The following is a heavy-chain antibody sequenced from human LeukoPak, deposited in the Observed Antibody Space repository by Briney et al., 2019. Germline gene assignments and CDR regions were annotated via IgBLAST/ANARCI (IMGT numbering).Heavy chain of an antibody. V-gene: IGHV1-69*13. CDR3: ARSWLGGYAPERFDY. CDR2: IIPIFGTA. CDR1: GGTFSSYA. J-gene: IGHJ4*02. D-gene: IGHD3-22*01. Sequence: ASVKVSCKASGGTFSSYAISWVRQAPGQGLEWMGGIIPIFGTANYAQKFQGRVTITADESTSTAYMELSSLRSEDTAVYYCARSWLGGYAPERFDYWGQGTLATVSS.